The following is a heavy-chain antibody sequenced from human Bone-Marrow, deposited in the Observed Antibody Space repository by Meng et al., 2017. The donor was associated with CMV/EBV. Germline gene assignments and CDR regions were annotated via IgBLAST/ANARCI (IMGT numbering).Heavy chain of an antibody. CDR1: GGSISSSSYY. Sequence: SETLSLTCTVSGGSISSSSYYWGWIRQPPGKGLEWIGSIYYSGSTYYNPSLKSRVTISVDTSKNQFSLKLSSVTAADTAVYYCAFGYCSSTSCPWAFDIWGQGKMVPVSS. V-gene: IGHV4-39*07. J-gene: IGHJ3*02. CDR3: AFGYCSSTSCPWAFDI. D-gene: IGHD2-2*01. CDR2: IYYSGST.